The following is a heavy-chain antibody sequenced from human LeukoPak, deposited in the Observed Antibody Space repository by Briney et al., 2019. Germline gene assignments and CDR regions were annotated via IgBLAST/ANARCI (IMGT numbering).Heavy chain of an antibody. D-gene: IGHD6-19*01. V-gene: IGHV3-48*03. CDR3: ASFHRGYSSGWSSDY. Sequence: GGSLRLSCAASGFTFSSYEMNWVRQAPGKGLEWVSYISSSGSTIYYADSVKGRFTISRDNAKNSLYLQMNSLRAEDTAVYYCASFHRGYSSGWSSDYWGQGTLVTVSS. CDR2: ISSSGSTI. CDR1: GFTFSSYE. J-gene: IGHJ4*02.